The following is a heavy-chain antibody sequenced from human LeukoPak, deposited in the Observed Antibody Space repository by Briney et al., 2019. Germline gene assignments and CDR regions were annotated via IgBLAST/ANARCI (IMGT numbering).Heavy chain of an antibody. CDR3: ARSVSTYSSSWYLAVGAFDI. J-gene: IGHJ3*02. V-gene: IGHV1-2*02. D-gene: IGHD6-13*01. CDR2: INPNSGGT. Sequence: ASVKVSCKASGYTFTGYYMHWVRQAPGQGLEWMGWINPNSGGTNYAQKFQGRVTMTRDTSISTAYMELSRLRSDDTAVYYCARSVSTYSSSWYLAVGAFDIWGQGTMVTVSS. CDR1: GYTFTGYY.